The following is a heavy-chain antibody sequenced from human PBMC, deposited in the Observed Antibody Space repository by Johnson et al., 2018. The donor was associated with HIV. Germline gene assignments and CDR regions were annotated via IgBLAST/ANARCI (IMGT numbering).Heavy chain of an antibody. J-gene: IGHJ3*01. CDR2: IGTAGDT. V-gene: IGHV3-13*01. CDR1: GFSFSSYG. Sequence: VQLVESGGGVVQPGRSLRLSCGASGFSFSSYGMHWVRQATGKGLEWVSAIGTAGDTYYPGSVKGRFTISRENAKNSLYLQMNSLRAGDTALYYCASGDDDGFWGQGTMVTVSS. CDR3: ASGDDDGF. D-gene: IGHD5-12*01.